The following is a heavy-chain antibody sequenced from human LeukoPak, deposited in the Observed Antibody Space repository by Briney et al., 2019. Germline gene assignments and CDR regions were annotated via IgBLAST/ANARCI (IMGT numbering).Heavy chain of an antibody. J-gene: IGHJ6*02. CDR3: ARGPFESYYYYGMDV. V-gene: IGHV5-51*01. Sequence: GESLKISCKGSGYSFTSYWIGWVRQMPGKGLERMGIIYPGDSDTRYSPSFQGQVTISADKSISTAYLQWSSLKASDTAMYYCARGPFESYYYYGMDVWGQGTTVTVSS. D-gene: IGHD3-10*01. CDR2: IYPGDSDT. CDR1: GYSFTSYW.